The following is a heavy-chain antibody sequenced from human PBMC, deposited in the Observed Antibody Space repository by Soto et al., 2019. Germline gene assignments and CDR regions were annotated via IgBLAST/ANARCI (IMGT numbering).Heavy chain of an antibody. CDR2: IYYSGST. J-gene: IGHJ4*02. CDR1: GGSISSGGYY. Sequence: SETLSLTCTVSGGSISSGGYYWSWIRQHPGKGLEWIGYIYYSGSTYYNPSLKSRVTISVDTSKNQFSLKLSSVTAADTAVYYCARESVAGTIDYWGQGTLVTVSS. V-gene: IGHV4-31*03. CDR3: ARESVAGTIDY. D-gene: IGHD6-19*01.